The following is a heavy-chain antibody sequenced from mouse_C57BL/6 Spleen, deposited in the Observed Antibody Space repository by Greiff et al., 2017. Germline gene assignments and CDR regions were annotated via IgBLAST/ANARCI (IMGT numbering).Heavy chain of an antibody. CDR2: IRNKANGYTT. Sequence: EVKLVESGGGLVQPGGSLSLSCAASGFTFTDYYMSWVRQPPGKALEWLGFIRNKANGYTTEYSASVKGRFTISRDNSQSILSLQMNDLRAEDSATYYCERFAYYYGSSYVGYCDVWGTGTTVTVSS. D-gene: IGHD1-1*01. J-gene: IGHJ1*03. V-gene: IGHV7-3*01. CDR3: ERFAYYYGSSYVGYCDV. CDR1: GFTFTDYY.